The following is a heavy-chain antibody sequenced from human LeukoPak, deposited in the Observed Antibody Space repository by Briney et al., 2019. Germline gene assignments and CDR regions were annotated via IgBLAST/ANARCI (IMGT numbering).Heavy chain of an antibody. J-gene: IGHJ5*02. Sequence: SVKVSCKTSGGTFNNSAISWVRQAPGQGLEWLGGIMPLFGTAGYAQKFQGRVTITKDESTRTVYLELTSLTSDDTAVYYCARDVHDDYGSGWFDPWGQGTLVSVSS. CDR1: GGTFNNSA. CDR3: ARDVHDDYGSGWFDP. V-gene: IGHV1-69*05. CDR2: IMPLFGTA. D-gene: IGHD4-17*01.